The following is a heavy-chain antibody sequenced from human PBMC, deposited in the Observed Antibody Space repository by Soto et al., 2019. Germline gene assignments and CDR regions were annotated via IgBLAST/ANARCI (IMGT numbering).Heavy chain of an antibody. CDR2: IYYSGST. V-gene: IGHV4-31*03. Sequence: SETLSLTCTVSVSSISSGGYYWSWIRQHPGKGLEWIGYIYYSGSTYYNPSLKSRVTISVDTSKNQFSLKLSSVTAADTAVYYCARESRYCSSTSCYTFDYWGQGTLVTVSS. CDR3: ARESRYCSSTSCYTFDY. J-gene: IGHJ4*02. D-gene: IGHD2-2*01. CDR1: VSSISSGGYY.